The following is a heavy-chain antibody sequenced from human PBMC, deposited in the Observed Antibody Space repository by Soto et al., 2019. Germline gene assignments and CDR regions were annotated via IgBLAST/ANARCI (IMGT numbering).Heavy chain of an antibody. CDR3: AKDYCGGDCYSGGLDY. CDR1: GFTFSSYA. V-gene: IGHV3-23*01. D-gene: IGHD2-21*02. Sequence: GGSLRLSCAASGFTFSSYAMSWVRQAPGKGLEWVSAISGSGGSTYYADSVKGRFTISRDNSKNTLYLQMNSLRAEDTAVYYCAKDYCGGDCYSGGLDYWGQGTLVTVSS. J-gene: IGHJ4*02. CDR2: ISGSGGST.